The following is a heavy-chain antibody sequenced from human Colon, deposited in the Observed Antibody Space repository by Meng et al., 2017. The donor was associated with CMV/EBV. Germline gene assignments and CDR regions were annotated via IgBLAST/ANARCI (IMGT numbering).Heavy chain of an antibody. J-gene: IGHJ4*02. V-gene: IGHV1-2*02. D-gene: IGHD3-10*01. CDR1: RYTFSDHY. Sequence: QGLQLQTGAEVQNPGASVKVSSKAARYTFSDHYLHWVRQALGHGREWMAWIDPDSGDTNYAQKFQGRVTTTRDTSINTAYMELRRLRSDDTAVYFCARGGPLDGSGSPPPFGYWGQGTLVTVSS. CDR3: ARGGPLDGSGSPPPFGY. CDR2: IDPDSGDT.